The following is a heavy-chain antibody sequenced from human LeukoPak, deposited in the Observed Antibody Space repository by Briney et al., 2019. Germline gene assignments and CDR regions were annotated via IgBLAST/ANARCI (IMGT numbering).Heavy chain of an antibody. CDR2: MNPNSGNT. Sequence: SXXVSCKASGYTFTSYDINWVRQATGQGLEWRGWMNPNSGNTGYAQKFQGRVTMTRNTSISTAYMELSSLRSEDTAVYYCARWGVDTAMVGGDVWGKGTTVTVSS. V-gene: IGHV1-8*01. D-gene: IGHD5-18*01. CDR1: GYTFTSYD. CDR3: ARWGVDTAMVGGDV. J-gene: IGHJ6*04.